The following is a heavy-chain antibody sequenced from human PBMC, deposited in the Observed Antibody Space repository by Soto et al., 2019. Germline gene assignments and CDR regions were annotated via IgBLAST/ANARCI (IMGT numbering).Heavy chain of an antibody. D-gene: IGHD7-27*01. V-gene: IGHV1-3*01. CDR3: ARELRPGVLPRWGNWFDP. J-gene: IGHJ5*02. Sequence: ASVKVSCKASGYTFTSYAMHWVRQAPGQRLEWMGWINAGNGNTKYSQKFQGRVTITRDTSASTAYMELSSLRSEDTAVYYCARELRPGVLPRWGNWFDPWGQGTLVTVSS. CDR2: INAGNGNT. CDR1: GYTFTSYA.